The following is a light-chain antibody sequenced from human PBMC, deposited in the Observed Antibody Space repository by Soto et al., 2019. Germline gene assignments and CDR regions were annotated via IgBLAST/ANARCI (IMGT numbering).Light chain of an antibody. CDR2: DNS. J-gene: IGLJ2*01. Sequence: SYELTQPPSVSVAPGQTARITCGGSDNGSKPVHWYQQKPGQAPVLVVFDNSDRASGIPERLSGSNSGNTATLTISRVEAGDEADYYCQAWDSSSDRLVVFGGGTKVTVL. V-gene: IGLV3-21*02. CDR1: DNGSKP. CDR3: QAWDSSSDRLVV.